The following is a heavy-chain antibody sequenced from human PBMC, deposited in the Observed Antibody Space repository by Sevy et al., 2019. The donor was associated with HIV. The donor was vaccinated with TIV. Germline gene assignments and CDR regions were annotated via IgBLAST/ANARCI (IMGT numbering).Heavy chain of an antibody. CDR2: IGYDGSNK. Sequence: GGSLRLSCAASGFAPSTYGMHWVRQAPGKGLEWVAVIGYDGSNKYYADSVKGRFSISRDNSGNTHFLQMDSLRAEDTAVYYCARDPRMYGDYLLAYFDYWGQGTLVTVSS. D-gene: IGHD2-8*01. V-gene: IGHV3-33*01. CDR1: GFAPSTYG. CDR3: ARDPRMYGDYLLAYFDY. J-gene: IGHJ4*02.